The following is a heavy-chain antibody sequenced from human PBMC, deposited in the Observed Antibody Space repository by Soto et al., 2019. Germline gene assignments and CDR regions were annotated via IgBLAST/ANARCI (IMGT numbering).Heavy chain of an antibody. V-gene: IGHV1-18*01. D-gene: IGHD2-21*01. Sequence: QVQLVQSGAEVKKPGASVTVSCKTSGYTFSNYGINWVRQAPGQGLEWMGWISGYNGNTNYAQTVQGRVTMTTDTATGTVYVELGRLKSDGTAIYYWSRFIVVGGWFDPNYYHGMDVWGQGTTVTVSS. CDR1: GYTFSNYG. CDR3: SRFIVVGGWFDPNYYHGMDV. J-gene: IGHJ6*02. CDR2: ISGYNGNT.